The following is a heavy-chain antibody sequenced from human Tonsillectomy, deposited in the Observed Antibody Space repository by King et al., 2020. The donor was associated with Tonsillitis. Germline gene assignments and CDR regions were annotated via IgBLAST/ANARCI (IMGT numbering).Heavy chain of an antibody. CDR2: ICPEGGQK. V-gene: IGHV3-7*01. J-gene: IGHJ4*02. CDR1: GLTFSSRW. D-gene: IGHD2/OR15-2a*01. Sequence: QLVESGGGLVQPGESLRLSCVASGLTFSSRWMSWIRQAPGKGLLWAAQICPEGGQKNYVDSVKGRFTISRDNTKNTLYVQMKSLRAEDTALYYCVTLSRTDVMDYWGQGALVAVSS. CDR3: VTLSRTDVMDY.